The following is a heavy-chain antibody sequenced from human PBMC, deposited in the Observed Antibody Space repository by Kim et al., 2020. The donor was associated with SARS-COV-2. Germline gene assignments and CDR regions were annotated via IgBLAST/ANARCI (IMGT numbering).Heavy chain of an antibody. J-gene: IGHJ6*02. D-gene: IGHD3-10*01. Sequence: ASVKVSCKVSGYTLTELSMHWVRQAPGKGLEWMGGFDPEDGETIYAQKFQGRVTMTEDTSTDTAYMELSSLRSEDTAVYYCATPRPYGSGSYGGYYYGMDVWGQGTTVTVSS. V-gene: IGHV1-24*01. CDR1: GYTLTELS. CDR3: ATPRPYGSGSYGGYYYGMDV. CDR2: FDPEDGET.